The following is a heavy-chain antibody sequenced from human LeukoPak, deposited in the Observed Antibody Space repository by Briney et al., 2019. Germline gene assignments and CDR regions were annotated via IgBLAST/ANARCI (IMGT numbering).Heavy chain of an antibody. CDR3: ARDSAPSIASRPYPDY. V-gene: IGHV3-11*04. D-gene: IGHD6-6*01. CDR1: GFTFSDYY. CDR2: ISSSGSTI. Sequence: GESLRLSCAASGFTFSDYYMSWIRQAPGKGLECVSYISSSGSTIYYTDSVKGRFTISRDNAKNSLYLQMNSLRAEDTAVYFCARDSAPSIASRPYPDYWGQGTLVTVSS. J-gene: IGHJ4*02.